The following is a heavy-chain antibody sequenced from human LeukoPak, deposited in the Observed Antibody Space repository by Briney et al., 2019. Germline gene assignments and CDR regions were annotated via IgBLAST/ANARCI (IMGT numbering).Heavy chain of an antibody. Sequence: GASVKVSCKASGYTFTSYGISWVRQAPGQGLEWMGWISAHNGYTNYAQKLQGRVTMTTDTSTTTAYMELTSLTSDDTAVYYCARDEHYYGSGTYYRRASTFDIWGQGTMVTVSS. D-gene: IGHD3-10*01. CDR2: ISAHNGYT. J-gene: IGHJ3*02. CDR1: GYTFTSYG. V-gene: IGHV1-18*04. CDR3: ARDEHYYGSGTYYRRASTFDI.